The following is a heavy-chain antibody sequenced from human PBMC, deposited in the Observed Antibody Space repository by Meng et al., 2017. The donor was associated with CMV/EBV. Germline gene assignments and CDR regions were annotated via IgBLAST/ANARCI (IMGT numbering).Heavy chain of an antibody. D-gene: IGHD3-10*01. J-gene: IGHJ4*02. CDR3: ARDRTMVRGVTGY. CDR1: DYALSRYG. Sequence: QDPRAQLGARVNQTASSVMVSYKPADYALSRYGISWVRHPPGHGLEWMRWITAYNGTTNYAQNLQVRVTMTTYTSTSKAYMELRSLRSDDTAVYYCARDRTMVRGVTGYWGQGTLVTVSS. V-gene: IGHV1-18*01. CDR2: ITAYNGTT.